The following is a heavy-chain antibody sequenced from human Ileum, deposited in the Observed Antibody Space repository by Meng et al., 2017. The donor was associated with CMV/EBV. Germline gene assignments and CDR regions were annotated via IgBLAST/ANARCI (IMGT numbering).Heavy chain of an antibody. CDR2: ISWTSGST. Sequence: GGSLRLSCVASGFAFSDSGMHWIRQSPGKGLEWVAGISWTSGSTGYSDSVRGRFTISRDNAKNSLYLQMNSLRLEDTALYYCARDLSKYASPPMDLWGQGTPVTVSS. CDR1: GFAFSDSG. CDR3: ARDLSKYASPPMDL. J-gene: IGHJ5*02. V-gene: IGHV3-9*01. D-gene: IGHD2-2*01.